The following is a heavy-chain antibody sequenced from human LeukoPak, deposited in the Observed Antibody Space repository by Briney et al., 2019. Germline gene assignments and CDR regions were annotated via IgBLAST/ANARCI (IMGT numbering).Heavy chain of an antibody. V-gene: IGHV3-48*01. CDR1: GFTLSGYS. J-gene: IGHJ4*02. Sequence: GGAPRLSCAAPGFTLSGYSMNWGRPAPGEGRGGVSYITSSSSAIYYADSVKGRFTISRDNAKNSLYLQMNSLRAEDTAVYYCARVRGSYHFDYWGQGTLVTVSS. D-gene: IGHD1-26*01. CDR3: ARVRGSYHFDY. CDR2: ITSSSSAI.